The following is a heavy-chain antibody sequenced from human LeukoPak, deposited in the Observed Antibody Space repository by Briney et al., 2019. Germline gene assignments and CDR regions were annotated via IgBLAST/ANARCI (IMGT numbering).Heavy chain of an antibody. D-gene: IGHD3-10*01. V-gene: IGHV4-59*11. CDR1: ADSFSSHY. Sequence: PSETLSLTCAVSADSFSSHYWTWLRQAPGKGLEWVGYISYIGSTNYNPSLKSRVTISTDTSKNQFSLKLSSVTAADTAVYYCARHLFGESRSWFDPWGQGTLVTVSS. J-gene: IGHJ5*02. CDR3: ARHLFGESRSWFDP. CDR2: ISYIGST.